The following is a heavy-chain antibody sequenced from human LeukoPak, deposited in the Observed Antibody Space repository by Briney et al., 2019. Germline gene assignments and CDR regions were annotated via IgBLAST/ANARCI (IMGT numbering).Heavy chain of an antibody. V-gene: IGHV3-21*01. CDR2: ISTSSSYI. Sequence: GGSLRLSCAASGFTFSGYCMNWVRQAPGKGLEWVSFISTSSSYIYYADSVTGRCTITRDNAKKSLYLQMNSLRAEDTAVYYCARGGGGGSLGYWGQGTLVTVSS. D-gene: IGHD2-15*01. CDR3: ARGGGGGSLGY. J-gene: IGHJ4*02. CDR1: GFTFSGYC.